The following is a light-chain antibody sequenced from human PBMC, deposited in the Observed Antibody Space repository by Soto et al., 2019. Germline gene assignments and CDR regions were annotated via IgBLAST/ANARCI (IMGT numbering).Light chain of an antibody. J-gene: IGLJ1*01. CDR3: SSYTSSSTLYV. Sequence: QSALTQPASVSGSPGQSITISCTGTSSDVGGYNYVSWYQQHPGKAPKLTIYDVSNRRSGVSHRFSGSKSGNTASLTISGLQAEDEADYYCSSYTSSSTLYVFGTGTKLTVL. V-gene: IGLV2-14*01. CDR2: DVS. CDR1: SSDVGGYNY.